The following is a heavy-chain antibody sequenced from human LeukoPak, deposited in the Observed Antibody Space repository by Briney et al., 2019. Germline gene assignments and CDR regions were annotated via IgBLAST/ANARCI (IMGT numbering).Heavy chain of an antibody. V-gene: IGHV4-34*01. CDR3: ASLPISPYDSRDY. Sequence: SETLSLTCAVYGGSFSGYYWSWIRQPPGKGLEWIGEINHSGSTNYNPSLKSRVTISVDTSKNRFSLKLSSVTAADTAVYYCASLPISPYDSRDYWGQGTLVTVSS. CDR2: INHSGST. CDR1: GGSFSGYY. D-gene: IGHD3-22*01. J-gene: IGHJ4*02.